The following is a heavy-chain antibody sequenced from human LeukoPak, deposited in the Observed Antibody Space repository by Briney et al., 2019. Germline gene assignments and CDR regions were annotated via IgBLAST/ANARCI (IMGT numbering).Heavy chain of an antibody. CDR2: ISYDGSNK. CDR3: AKEPGYYFDY. Sequence: SGGSLRLSCAASGFTFSSYGMQWVRQAPGKGREGGAVISYDGSNKYYADSVKGRFTIARDNSKDTLYLQMNGLRAEDTAVYYCAKEPGYYFDYWGQGTLVTVSS. V-gene: IGHV3-30*19. J-gene: IGHJ4*02. CDR1: GFTFSSYG.